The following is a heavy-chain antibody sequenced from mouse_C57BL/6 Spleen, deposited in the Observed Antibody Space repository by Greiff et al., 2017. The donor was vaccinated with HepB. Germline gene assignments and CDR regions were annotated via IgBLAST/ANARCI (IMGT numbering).Heavy chain of an antibody. V-gene: IGHV1-82*01. CDR2: IYPGDGDT. CDR3: AREGIYYYGSSADWYFDV. Sequence: VQLQQSGPELVKPGASVKISCKASGYAFSSSWMNWVKQRPGKGLEWIGRIYPGDGDTNYNGKFKGKATLTADKSSSTAYMQLSSLTSEDSAVYFCAREGIYYYGSSADWYFDVWGTGTTVTVSS. CDR1: GYAFSSSW. D-gene: IGHD1-1*01. J-gene: IGHJ1*03.